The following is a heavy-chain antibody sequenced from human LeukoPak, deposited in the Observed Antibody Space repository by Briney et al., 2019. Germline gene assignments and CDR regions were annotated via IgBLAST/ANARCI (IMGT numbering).Heavy chain of an antibody. D-gene: IGHD4-17*01. CDR1: GYTFTGYY. CDR2: INPNSGGT. Sequence: ASVKVSCKASGYTFTGYYMHWVRQAPGQGLEWMGRINPNSGGTNYAQRFQGRVTMTRDTSISTAYMELSRLRSDDTAVYYCARDGYGDYVLDYWGQGTLVTVSS. J-gene: IGHJ4*02. V-gene: IGHV1-2*06. CDR3: ARDGYGDYVLDY.